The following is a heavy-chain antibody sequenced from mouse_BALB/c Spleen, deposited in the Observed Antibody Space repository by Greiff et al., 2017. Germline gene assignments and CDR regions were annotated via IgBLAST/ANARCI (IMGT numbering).Heavy chain of an antibody. D-gene: IGHD1-1*01. CDR1: GYTFTSYY. Sequence: VQLQQSGAELVKPGASVKLSCKASGYTFTSYYMYWVKQRPGQGLEWIGEINPSNGGTNFNEKFKSKATLTVDKSSSTAYMQLSSLTSEDSAVYYFNRYGYYLDYWGQGTTLTVSS. J-gene: IGHJ2*01. CDR3: NRYGYYLDY. V-gene: IGHV1S81*02. CDR2: INPSNGGT.